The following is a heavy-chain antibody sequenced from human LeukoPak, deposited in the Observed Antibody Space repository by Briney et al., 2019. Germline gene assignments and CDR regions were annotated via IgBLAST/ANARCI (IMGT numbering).Heavy chain of an antibody. CDR3: ASTVRVGISLAGAFDI. CDR2: IYYSGST. CDR1: GGSISSYY. Sequence: SETLSLTCTVSGGSISSYYWSWIRQPPGKGLEWIGYIYYSGSTNYNPSLKSRVTISVDTSKNQFSLKLGSVTAADTAVYYCASTVRVGISLAGAFDIWGQGTMVTVSS. V-gene: IGHV4-59*01. D-gene: IGHD2/OR15-2a*01. J-gene: IGHJ3*02.